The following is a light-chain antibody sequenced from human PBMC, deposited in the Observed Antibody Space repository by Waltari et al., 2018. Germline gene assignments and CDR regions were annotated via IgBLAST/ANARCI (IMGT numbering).Light chain of an antibody. J-gene: IGKJ1*01. V-gene: IGKV4-1*01. CDR1: QSLLYTSTIKNY. Sequence: DIVMTQSPDSLAVSLGERATIHYKSSQSLLYTSTIKNYLAWYQQNPGQPPKILINWASTRESGVPDRFSGSGSGTAVTLTISSLQAEDVAIYYCQQYYNTPRTFGQGTKVEIK. CDR2: WAS. CDR3: QQYYNTPRT.